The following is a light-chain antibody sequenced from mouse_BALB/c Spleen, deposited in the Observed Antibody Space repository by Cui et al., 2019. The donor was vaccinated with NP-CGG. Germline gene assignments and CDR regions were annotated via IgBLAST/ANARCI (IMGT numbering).Light chain of an antibody. Sequence: QAVVTQESALTTSPGETVTLTCRSSTGAVTTSNYANWVQEKSDHLFTGLIGGTNNRAPGVPARFSGSLIGGKAAFTITGAQTEDEAIYFCALWYSNHWVFGGGTKLTVL. CDR2: GTN. CDR3: ALWYSNHWV. CDR1: TGAVTTSNY. V-gene: IGLV1*01. J-gene: IGLJ1*01.